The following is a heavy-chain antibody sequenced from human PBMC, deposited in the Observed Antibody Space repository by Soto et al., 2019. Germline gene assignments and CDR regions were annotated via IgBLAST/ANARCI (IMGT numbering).Heavy chain of an antibody. D-gene: IGHD3-9*01. V-gene: IGHV4-4*07. J-gene: IGHJ5*02. CDR1: GGSISSYY. CDR3: ARTGEPETYYDILTGYYMDCFDP. Sequence: QVQLQESGPGLVKPSETLSLTCTVSGGSISSYYWSWIRQPAGKGLEWIGRIYTSGSTNYNPSLKSRVTMSVDTSKNQFSLKLSSVTAADTAVYYCARTGEPETYYDILTGYYMDCFDPWGQGTLVTVSS. CDR2: IYTSGST.